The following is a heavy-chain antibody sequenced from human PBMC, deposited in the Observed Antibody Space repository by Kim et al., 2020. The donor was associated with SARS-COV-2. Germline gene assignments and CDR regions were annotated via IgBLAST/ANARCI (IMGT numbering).Heavy chain of an antibody. V-gene: IGHV4-4*06. CDR2: ST. J-gene: IGHJ3*02. Sequence: STNSNPPLKSRVTMSVDTSKTQFSLKLSSVTAADTAVYYCARAIQAFDIWGQGTMVTVSS. CDR3: ARAIQAFDI. D-gene: IGHD5-18*01.